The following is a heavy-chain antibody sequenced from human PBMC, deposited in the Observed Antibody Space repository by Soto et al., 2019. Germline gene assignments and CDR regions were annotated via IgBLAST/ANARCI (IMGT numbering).Heavy chain of an antibody. CDR2: IFYSGSTTY. D-gene: IGHD6-19*01. V-gene: IGHV4-59*11. J-gene: IGHJ4*02. CDR3: ARVGSSGWSPDY. Sequence: SDTMSLTCTVSGGSISGHYWIWIRQPPGEGMEWIGYIFYSGSTTYNNNPSLKSRVSISVDTSKNQFYLRLSSVTAADTAVYYCARVGSSGWSPDYWGQGTLVTVSS. CDR1: GGSISGHY.